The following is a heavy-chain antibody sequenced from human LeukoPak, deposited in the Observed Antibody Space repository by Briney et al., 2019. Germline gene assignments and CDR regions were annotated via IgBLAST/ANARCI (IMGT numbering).Heavy chain of an antibody. J-gene: IGHJ4*02. CDR2: INPSGGST. D-gene: IGHD3-10*01. CDR1: GYTFTSYY. Sequence: ASVKVSCKASGYTFTSYYMHWVRQAPGQGLEWMGIINPSGGSTSYAQKFQGRVTMTRDTSTSTVYMELSSLRSEDTAVYYCAIKNYYGSGSSSGDYWGQGTLVTVSS. V-gene: IGHV1-46*01. CDR3: AIKNYYGSGSSSGDY.